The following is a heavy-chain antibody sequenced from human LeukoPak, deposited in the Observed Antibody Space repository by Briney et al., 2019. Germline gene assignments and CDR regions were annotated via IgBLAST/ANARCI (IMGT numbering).Heavy chain of an antibody. Sequence: SETLSLTCVGSGASVSSSHWNGIRQLPPKGLEWIGCLSYTGKTDYNPSLTSRVTMSLDTSKNQVSLKLRSLTAADTAIYYCSEGYFEPFDHWGQGTLVTVSS. CDR2: LSYTGKT. D-gene: IGHD2/OR15-2a*01. J-gene: IGHJ4*02. V-gene: IGHV4-59*02. CDR3: SEGYFEPFDH. CDR1: GASVSSSH.